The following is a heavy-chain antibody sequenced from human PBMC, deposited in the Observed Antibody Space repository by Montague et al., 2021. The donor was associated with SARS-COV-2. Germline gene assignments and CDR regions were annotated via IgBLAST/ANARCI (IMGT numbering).Heavy chain of an antibody. V-gene: IGHV4-34*01. CDR3: ARFTYRLLCIAPYYGMDV. D-gene: IGHD2-2*01. J-gene: IGHJ6*02. CDR1: GGSFSGYY. Sequence: SETLSLTCAVYGGSFSGYYWSWIRQPPGKGLEWIGEISHRGSTNYNPSPKSRLTLSIDTSKNQLSLKLISVTAADTAVYYCARFTYRLLCIAPYYGMDVWGQGTTVTVSS. CDR2: ISHRGST.